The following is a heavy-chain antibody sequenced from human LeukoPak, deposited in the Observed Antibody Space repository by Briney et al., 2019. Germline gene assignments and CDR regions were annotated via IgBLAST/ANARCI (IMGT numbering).Heavy chain of an antibody. J-gene: IGHJ4*02. CDR1: GFTFSSYW. CDR3: ALAWSGSYSGLDY. V-gene: IGHV3-74*01. CDR2: INGDGYST. D-gene: IGHD1-26*01. Sequence: GGSVRLFCAASGFTFSSYWMHWVRQAPGKGLVWVSRINGDGYSTSYADSVKGRFTISRDNAKNTLYLQMNSLRAEDTAVYYCALAWSGSYSGLDYWGQGTLVTVSS.